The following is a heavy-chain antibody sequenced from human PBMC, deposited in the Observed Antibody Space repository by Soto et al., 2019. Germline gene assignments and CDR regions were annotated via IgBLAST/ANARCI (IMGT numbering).Heavy chain of an antibody. J-gene: IGHJ5*02. CDR2: MYNTGST. D-gene: IGHD3-10*01. CDR3: ARARLSRSWWFDP. V-gene: IGHV4-59*01. Sequence: ETLSLTCTVSGGSISGYYWSWIRQPPGKGLEWIGYMYNTGSTVYNPSFKNRVTISVDTSKNQFSLKLNSVTAADTAVYYCARARLSRSWWFDPWGQGTLVTVSS. CDR1: GGSISGYY.